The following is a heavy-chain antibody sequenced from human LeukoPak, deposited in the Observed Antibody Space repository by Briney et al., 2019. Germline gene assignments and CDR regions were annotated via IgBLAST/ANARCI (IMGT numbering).Heavy chain of an antibody. J-gene: IGHJ4*02. CDR2: IYYSGGT. CDR3: ARNPLITSFDY. Sequence: SETLSLTCTVSGDSISSYYWSWIRQPPGKGLEWIGYIYYSGGTDYNPSLKSRVTISVDTSKNQFSLKLRSVTAADTAVYYCARNPLITSFDYWGQGTLVTVSS. CDR1: GDSISSYY. D-gene: IGHD3-16*01. V-gene: IGHV4-59*08.